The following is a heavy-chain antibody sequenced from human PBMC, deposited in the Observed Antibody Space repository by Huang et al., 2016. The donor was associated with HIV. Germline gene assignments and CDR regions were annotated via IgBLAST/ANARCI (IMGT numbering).Heavy chain of an antibody. CDR3: ARGGLLWFGELST. J-gene: IGHJ5*02. CDR1: GYTFTNYD. CDR2: MNPNSGDT. D-gene: IGHD3-10*01. V-gene: IGHV1-8*01. Sequence: QVQLVQSGAEVKKPGASVKVSCKASGYTFTNYDINWVRQATGQGLEWMGWMNPNSGDTGFAQKCRGRVTMTRNTSISTAYMELSSLRSEDTAVYYCARGGLLWFGELSTWGQGTLVTVSS.